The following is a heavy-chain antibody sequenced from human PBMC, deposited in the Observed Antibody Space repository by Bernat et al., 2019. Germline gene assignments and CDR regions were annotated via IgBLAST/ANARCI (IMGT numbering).Heavy chain of an antibody. CDR1: GFSVSSNF. Sequence: EVQLAESGGGLIQPGGSLRLSCAASGFSVSSNFMSWVRQTPGRGPEWVSFIYSNGNTYHADSVKGRFTISRDTSNNALYLQMNNLRAEDTAVYYRASSARAEAAGLIDYWGQGTLVTVSS. V-gene: IGHV3-53*01. CDR3: ASSARAEAAGLIDY. CDR2: IYSNGNT. J-gene: IGHJ4*02. D-gene: IGHD6-13*01.